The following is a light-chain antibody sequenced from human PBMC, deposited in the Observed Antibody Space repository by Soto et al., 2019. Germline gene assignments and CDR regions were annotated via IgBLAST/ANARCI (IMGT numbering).Light chain of an antibody. CDR3: SSYTSSTTNV. CDR2: EVS. Sequence: QSALTQPASVSGSPGQSITISCTGTSSDIGGYNFVSWYQQHPGKAPKLMIFEVSKRPSGVSNRFSGSKSGNTASLTISGLQAEDEAGYYCSSYTSSTTNVFGTGTKVTVL. J-gene: IGLJ1*01. CDR1: SSDIGGYNF. V-gene: IGLV2-14*01.